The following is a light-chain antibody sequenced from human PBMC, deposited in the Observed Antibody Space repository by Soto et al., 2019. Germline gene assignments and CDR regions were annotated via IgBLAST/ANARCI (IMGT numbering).Light chain of an antibody. V-gene: IGLV1-40*01. CDR1: ASNFGAGYD. Sequence: QSVLTQPPSVSGAPGQRVTISCTGSASNFGAGYDVHWYQQIPGTAPKLLIESNNERPSGVPDRFSGSKSATSASLAISGLQSEDEADYYCSAWDDSLNGWLFGGGTKLTVL. CDR2: SNN. CDR3: SAWDDSLNGWL. J-gene: IGLJ3*02.